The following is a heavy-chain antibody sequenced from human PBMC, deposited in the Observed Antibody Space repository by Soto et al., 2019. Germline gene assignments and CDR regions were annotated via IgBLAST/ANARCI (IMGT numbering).Heavy chain of an antibody. CDR3: ARASYDNSGYGPYYFDY. D-gene: IGHD3-22*01. CDR1: GYTFTTYG. V-gene: IGHV1-3*01. CDR2: INVGSGKT. Sequence: GASVKVSCKASGYTFTTYGIHWVRQAPGQRLEWMGWINVGSGKTRYSQKFQGRVSITRDTPASTAYMELSSLRAEDTAVYYCARASYDNSGYGPYYFDYWGQGTLVTVS. J-gene: IGHJ4*02.